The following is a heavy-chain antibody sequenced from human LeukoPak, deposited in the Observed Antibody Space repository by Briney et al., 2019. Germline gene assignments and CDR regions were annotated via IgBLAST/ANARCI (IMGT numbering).Heavy chain of an antibody. J-gene: IGHJ6*04. D-gene: IGHD3-10*02. V-gene: IGHV3-48*01. Sequence: HTGGSLRLSCVVSGFTFNNYGMNWVRQAPGKGLDWVSYISASRNSISYADSVKGRFTISRDNAMNSLYLQMNSLRAEDTAVYYCAELGITMIGGVWGKGTTVTISS. CDR2: ISASRNSI. CDR3: AELGITMIGGV. CDR1: GFTFNNYG.